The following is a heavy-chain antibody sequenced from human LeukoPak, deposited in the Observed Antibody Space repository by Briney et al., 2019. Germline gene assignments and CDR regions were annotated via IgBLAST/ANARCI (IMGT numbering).Heavy chain of an antibody. Sequence: ASVKVSCKASGYTFTSYGISWVRQAPGQGLEWMGWISAYNGNTNYAQKLQGRVTMTTDTSTSTAYMELRSLRSDDTAVYYCARDTYKDGYNYRNYYYYYMDVWGKGTTVTVSS. CDR1: GYTFTSYG. CDR3: ARDTYKDGYNYRNYYYYYMDV. CDR2: ISAYNGNT. J-gene: IGHJ6*03. D-gene: IGHD5-24*01. V-gene: IGHV1-18*01.